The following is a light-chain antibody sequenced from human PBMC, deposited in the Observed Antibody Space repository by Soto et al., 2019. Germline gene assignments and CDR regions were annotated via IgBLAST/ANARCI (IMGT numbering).Light chain of an antibody. V-gene: IGKV1-9*01. CDR1: QGISSY. Sequence: DIQLTQSPSFLSASVGDRVTITCRASQGISSYLAWYQQKPGKAPKLLIYAASTLQRGVPSRFSGSGSGTEFSLTISSLQPEDFATYYCLQLNSNLLITFGQGTRLEIK. CDR3: LQLNSNLLIT. J-gene: IGKJ5*01. CDR2: AAS.